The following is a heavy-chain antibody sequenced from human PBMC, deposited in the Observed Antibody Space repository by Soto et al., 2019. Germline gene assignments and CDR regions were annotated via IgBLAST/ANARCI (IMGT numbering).Heavy chain of an antibody. CDR2: IWYDGSNK. CDR3: ARQTYYYGSGSYYFDY. CDR1: GFTFSSYG. V-gene: IGHV3-33*01. D-gene: IGHD3-10*01. J-gene: IGHJ4*02. Sequence: GGSLRLSCAASGFTFSSYGMHWVRQAPGKGLEWVAVIWYDGSNKYYADSVKGRFTISRDNSKNTLYLQMNSLRAEDTAVYYCARQTYYYGSGSYYFDYWGQGTLVTVSS.